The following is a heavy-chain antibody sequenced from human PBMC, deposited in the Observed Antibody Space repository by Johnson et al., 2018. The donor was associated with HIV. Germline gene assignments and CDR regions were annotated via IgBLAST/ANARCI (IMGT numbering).Heavy chain of an antibody. V-gene: IGHV3-11*04. Sequence: QVQLVESGGGLVQPGGSLRLSCAASGFTFSDYYMSWIRQAPGKGLEWVSYISSSGSTIYYADSVKGRFTISRDNSKNTLYLQMHGLRAEDTALYYCARAMETYYDYVWGSGAFDIWGQGTVVTVSS. CDR1: GFTFSDYY. D-gene: IGHD3-16*01. CDR3: ARAMETYYDYVWGSGAFDI. J-gene: IGHJ3*02. CDR2: ISSSGSTI.